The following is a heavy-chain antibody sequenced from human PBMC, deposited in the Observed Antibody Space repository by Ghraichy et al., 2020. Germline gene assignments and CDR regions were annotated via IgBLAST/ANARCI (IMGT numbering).Heavy chain of an antibody. Sequence: GGSLRLSCAASGFTFSSYWMSWVRQAPGKGLEWVANIKQDGSEKYYVDSVKGRFTISRDNAKNSLYLQMNSLRAEDTAVYYCARGRYYGDYLDWVTNTYYFDYWGQGTLVTVSS. V-gene: IGHV3-7*01. D-gene: IGHD4-17*01. CDR2: IKQDGSEK. CDR3: ARGRYYGDYLDWVTNTYYFDY. J-gene: IGHJ4*02. CDR1: GFTFSSYW.